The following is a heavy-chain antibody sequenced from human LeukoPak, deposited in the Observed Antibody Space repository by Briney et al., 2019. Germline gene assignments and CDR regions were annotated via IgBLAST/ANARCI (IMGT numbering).Heavy chain of an antibody. J-gene: IGHJ4*02. CDR3: ARGETSSYDY. CDR2: IYVDGTT. Sequence: GGSLRLSCAASGFTVSSNYMSWVRQAPGKGLEWVSVIYVDGTTYYADSVKGRFTISRDNSKNTLSLQMNSLRAEDTAAYYCARGETSSYDYWGQGTLVTVSS. D-gene: IGHD2-2*01. V-gene: IGHV3-53*01. CDR1: GFTVSSNY.